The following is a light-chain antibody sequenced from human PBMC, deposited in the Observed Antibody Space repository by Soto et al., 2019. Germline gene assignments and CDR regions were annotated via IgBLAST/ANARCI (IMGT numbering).Light chain of an antibody. Sequence: DIQMTQSPSSQSASVGDRVTITCRASQSTNSYLNWYPQTPGKAPKLLIYAAFSLQSGVPSRSSGSGSETDFTPTITSLQPNDLATSYDQQGYSTPRNVGQGTRVYI. CDR2: AAF. CDR3: QQGYSTPRN. V-gene: IGKV1-39*01. CDR1: QSTNSY. J-gene: IGKJ1*01.